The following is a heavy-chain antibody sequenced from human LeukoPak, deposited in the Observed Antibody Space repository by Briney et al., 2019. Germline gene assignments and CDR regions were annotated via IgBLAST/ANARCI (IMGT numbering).Heavy chain of an antibody. V-gene: IGHV4-31*03. CDR1: GGSISSGGYY. CDR2: IYYSGST. CDR3: ARRGYSQTYFDY. D-gene: IGHD5-18*01. Sequence: SQTLSLTCTVSGGSISSGGYYWSWIRQHPGKGLEWIGYIYYSGSTYYNPSLKNRVTISVDTSKNQFSLKLSSVTAADTAVYYCARRGYSQTYFDYWGQGTLVTVSS. J-gene: IGHJ4*02.